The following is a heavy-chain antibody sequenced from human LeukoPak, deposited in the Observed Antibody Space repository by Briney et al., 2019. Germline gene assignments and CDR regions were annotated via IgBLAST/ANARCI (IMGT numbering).Heavy chain of an antibody. D-gene: IGHD2-8*01. CDR1: GYTFTRYG. Sequence: ASVKVSCKASGYTFTRYGMSWVRQAPGQGLEWMGWINPDGDVTKSAQKFQGRVTMTTDKSINTVFMELSGLTSDDTALYYCARGPNHYYYMDFWGKGTTVSVSS. CDR2: INPDGDVT. CDR3: ARGPNHYYYMDF. V-gene: IGHV1-2*02. J-gene: IGHJ6*03.